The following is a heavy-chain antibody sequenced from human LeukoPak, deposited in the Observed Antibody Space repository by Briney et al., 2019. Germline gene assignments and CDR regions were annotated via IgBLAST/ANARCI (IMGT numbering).Heavy chain of an antibody. V-gene: IGHV4-34*01. CDR3: ARTRRIQLWLWDWFDP. J-gene: IGHJ5*02. D-gene: IGHD5-18*01. CDR1: GGSFSGYY. CDR2: INHSGST. Sequence: PSETLSLTCAVYGGSFSGYYWSWIRQPPGKGLEWIGEINHSGSTNYNPSLKSRVTISVDTFKNQFSLKLSSVTAADTAVYYCARTRRIQLWLWDWFDPWGQGTLVTVSS.